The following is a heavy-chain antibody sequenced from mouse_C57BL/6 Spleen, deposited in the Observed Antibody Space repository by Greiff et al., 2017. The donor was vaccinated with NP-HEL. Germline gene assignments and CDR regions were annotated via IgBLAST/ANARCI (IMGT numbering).Heavy chain of an antibody. Sequence: EVQGVESGGGLVQPGGSLSLSCAASGFTFTDYYMSWVRQPPGKALEWLGFIRNKANGYTTEYSASVKGRFTISRDNSQSILYLQMNALRAEDSATYYCARYDGYSGYCDYWGQGTTLTVSS. CDR3: ARYDGYSGYCDY. CDR1: GFTFTDYY. J-gene: IGHJ2*01. V-gene: IGHV7-3*01. CDR2: IRNKANGYTT. D-gene: IGHD2-3*01.